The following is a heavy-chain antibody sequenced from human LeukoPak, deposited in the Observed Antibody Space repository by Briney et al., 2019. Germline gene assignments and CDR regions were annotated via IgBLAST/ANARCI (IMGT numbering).Heavy chain of an antibody. CDR2: INHSGST. Sequence: PSENLSLTCAVYDGSFSGYYWSWIRQPPGKGLEWIGEINHSGSTNYNPSLKSRVTISLDTSKSQFSLKVRYVTAADTAVYYCARGLNDSWTGENYWGQGTLVTVSS. V-gene: IGHV4-34*01. CDR3: ARGLNDSWTGENY. CDR1: DGSFSGYY. J-gene: IGHJ4*02. D-gene: IGHD3-3*01.